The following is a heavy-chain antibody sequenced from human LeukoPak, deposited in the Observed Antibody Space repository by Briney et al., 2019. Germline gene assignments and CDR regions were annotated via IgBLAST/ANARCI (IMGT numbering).Heavy chain of an antibody. J-gene: IGHJ4*02. Sequence: GGSLRLSCAASGFTFSTYVMSWVRQAPGKGLEWVSSISGTGGSTYYADSVKGRFTISRDKSRNTLSMQMNSLRAEDTAVYYCAKGGPNDYWGQGTLVTVSS. D-gene: IGHD3-16*01. CDR1: GFTFSTYV. CDR3: AKGGPNDY. V-gene: IGHV3-23*01. CDR2: ISGTGGST.